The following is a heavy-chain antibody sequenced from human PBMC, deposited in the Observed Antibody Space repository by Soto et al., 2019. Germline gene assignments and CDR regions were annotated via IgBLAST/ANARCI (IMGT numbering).Heavy chain of an antibody. CDR2: IYYSGST. V-gene: IGHV4-59*01. D-gene: IGHD3-16*01. CDR3: ARADYIWGSQKYFDY. CDR1: GGSISSYY. J-gene: IGHJ4*02. Sequence: QVQLQESGPGLVKPSETLSLTCTVSGGSISSYYWSWIRQPPGKGLEWIGYIYYSGSTNYNPSLKSRVTISVDTSNNHFSLKLSSVTAADTAVYYCARADYIWGSQKYFDYWGQGTLVTVSS.